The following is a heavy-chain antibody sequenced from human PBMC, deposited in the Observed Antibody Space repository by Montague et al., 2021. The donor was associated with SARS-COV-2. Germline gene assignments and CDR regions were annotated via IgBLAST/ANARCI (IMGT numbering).Heavy chain of an antibody. Sequence: SETLSLTCAVYGGSFSDNYWSWIRKPPGKGLEWIGEINHRGTSNYNPSLKSRVSLSVDTSKNQFSLYLGSVTAADTAVYYCARGRQHFNMIVVVMTGGEYYFDYGGQGTLVTVSS. CDR1: GGSFSDNY. CDR3: ARGRQHFNMIVVVMTGGEYYFDY. V-gene: IGHV4-34*01. D-gene: IGHD3-22*01. CDR2: INHRGTS. J-gene: IGHJ4*02.